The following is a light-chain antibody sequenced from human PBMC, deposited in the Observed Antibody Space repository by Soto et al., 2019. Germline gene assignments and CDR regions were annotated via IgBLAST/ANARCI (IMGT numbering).Light chain of an antibody. J-gene: IGLJ3*02. CDR2: SNN. CDR1: NSNIGSNT. V-gene: IGLV1-44*01. Sequence: QSVLTQPPSASGTPGQTVTISCSGSNSNIGSNTVNWYQQLPGTAPKLLIYSNNQRPSGVPDRFSGSTSGTSASLAISGLQSEDEAEYYCAAWDDSLNGWVFGGGTKLTVL. CDR3: AAWDDSLNGWV.